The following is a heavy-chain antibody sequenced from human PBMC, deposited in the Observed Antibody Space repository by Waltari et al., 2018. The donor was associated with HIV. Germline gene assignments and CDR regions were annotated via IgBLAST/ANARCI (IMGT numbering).Heavy chain of an antibody. J-gene: IGHJ5*02. CDR1: GGSINSTSYY. D-gene: IGHD3-10*01. Sequence: QLQLQESGPGLVKPSETLSLICSISGGSINSTSYYWGWIRQPPGKGLEWFGRMFYSGRTYYNPSLKSRVTISVDTSKNQFSLKLSSVTAADTALYYCARQAYYYGSGSANWFDPWGQGTLVTVSS. V-gene: IGHV4-39*01. CDR3: ARQAYYYGSGSANWFDP. CDR2: MFYSGRT.